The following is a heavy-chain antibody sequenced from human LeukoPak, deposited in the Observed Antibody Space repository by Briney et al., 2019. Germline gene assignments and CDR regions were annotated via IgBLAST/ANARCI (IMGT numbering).Heavy chain of an antibody. J-gene: IGHJ5*02. CDR1: GGSISSSNW. D-gene: IGHD3-22*01. V-gene: IGHV4-4*02. CDR2: IYHSGST. Sequence: SETLSLTCAVFGGSISSSNWWSWVRQPPGKGLEWIGEIYHSGSTNYNPSLKSRVTISVDKSKNQFSLKLSSVTAADTAVYYCAREAMIVVVTPGWFDPWGQGTLVTVSS. CDR3: AREAMIVVVTPGWFDP.